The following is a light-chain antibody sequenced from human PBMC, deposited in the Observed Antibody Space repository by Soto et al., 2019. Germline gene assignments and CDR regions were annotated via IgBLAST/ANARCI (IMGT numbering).Light chain of an antibody. CDR3: QQYYTIPIT. CDR1: QSVLYSSSNKDY. J-gene: IGKJ5*01. Sequence: DIVMTQSPDSLAVSLGERATINCKSSQSVLYSSSNKDYLAWYQQKPGQPPKLLIYWASTRESGVPDRFSGSGSGTDFTLTISSLQAEDVAVYYCQQYYTIPITFGQGTRLEI. V-gene: IGKV4-1*01. CDR2: WAS.